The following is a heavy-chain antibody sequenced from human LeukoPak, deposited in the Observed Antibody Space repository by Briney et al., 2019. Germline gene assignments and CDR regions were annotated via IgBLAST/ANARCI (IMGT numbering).Heavy chain of an antibody. CDR1: GGSFSGYY. CDR3: ARARAVAGTLYYYYGMDV. V-gene: IGHV4-34*01. CDR2: INHSGST. D-gene: IGHD6-19*01. Sequence: SETLSLTCAVYGGSFSGYYWSWIRQPPGKGLEWIGEINHSGSTNYNPSLKSRATISVDTSKNQFSLKLSSVTAADTAVYYCARARAVAGTLYYYYGMDVWGQGTTVTVSS. J-gene: IGHJ6*02.